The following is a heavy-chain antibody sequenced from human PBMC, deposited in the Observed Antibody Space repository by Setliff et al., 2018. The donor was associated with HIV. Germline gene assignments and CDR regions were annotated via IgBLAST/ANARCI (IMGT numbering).Heavy chain of an antibody. CDR2: TYYRSKWYN. CDR1: GDSVSSNSAA. V-gene: IGHV6-1*01. D-gene: IGHD6-19*01. CDR3: ARGSYGSVLL. J-gene: IGHJ4*02. Sequence: QTLSLTCAISGDSVSSNSAAWNWVRQSPSRGLEWLGRTYYRSKWYNNYAESVKSRISISPDTSKNQFSLQLNSVTPDDTAVYYCARGSYGSVLLWGQGTLVTVSS.